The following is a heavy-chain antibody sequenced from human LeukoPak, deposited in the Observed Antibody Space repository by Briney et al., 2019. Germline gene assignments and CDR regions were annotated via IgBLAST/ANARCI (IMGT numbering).Heavy chain of an antibody. CDR1: GFTFIIYS. Sequence: GGSLRLSCAASGFTFIIYSFNWGRQAPGKRLERVSFISSSSVTIYYADSVKGRFTISRDNAEKSLYLQMNSLRAEDTAVYYCARYRGVSYSAIDYWGQGTLVTVSS. V-gene: IGHV3-48*04. J-gene: IGHJ4*02. CDR3: ARYRGVSYSAIDY. D-gene: IGHD2-15*01. CDR2: ISSSSVTI.